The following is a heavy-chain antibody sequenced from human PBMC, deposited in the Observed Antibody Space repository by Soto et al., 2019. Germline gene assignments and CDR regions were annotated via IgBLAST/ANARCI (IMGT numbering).Heavy chain of an antibody. V-gene: IGHV1-69*06. CDR2: IIPISGAA. D-gene: IGHD1-7*01. CDR1: GGTFSNYV. CDR3: ARDMTRTVVPYFDF. Sequence: SVKVTCKASGGTFSNYVVNWVRQAPGQGLEWMGRIIPISGAANYAQKFQGRVTITADKSTSTSYMELSSLRSEDTAVYYCARDMTRTVVPYFDFWGQATLLTSPQ. J-gene: IGHJ4*02.